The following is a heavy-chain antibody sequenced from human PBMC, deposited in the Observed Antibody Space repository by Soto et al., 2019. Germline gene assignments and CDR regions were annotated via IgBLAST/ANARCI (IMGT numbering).Heavy chain of an antibody. J-gene: IGHJ4*02. CDR1: GFSFSSYG. CDR2: ISYDVTNK. D-gene: IGHD6-19*01. CDR3: AKDLRIAVAGTDYFDS. Sequence: GGSLRLSCAASGFSFSSYGMHWFRQAPGKGLEWVAVISYDVTNKYYADSVKGRFTISRDNSKNTLYLQMNSLRAEDTAVYYCAKDLRIAVAGTDYFDSWGQGTLVTVSS. V-gene: IGHV3-30*18.